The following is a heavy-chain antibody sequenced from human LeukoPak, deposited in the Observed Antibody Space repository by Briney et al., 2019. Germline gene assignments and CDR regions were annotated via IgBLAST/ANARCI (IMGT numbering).Heavy chain of an antibody. CDR3: ARANYLNYYYYMDV. V-gene: IGHV3-20*04. CDR2: INWNGGST. J-gene: IGHJ6*03. CDR1: GFTFDDYG. D-gene: IGHD4/OR15-4a*01. Sequence: GGSLRLSCAASGFTFDDYGMSWVRQAPGKGLEWVSGINWNGGSTGYADSVKGRFTISRDNAKNSLYLQMNSLRAEDTALYYCARANYLNYYYYMDVWGKGTTVTVSS.